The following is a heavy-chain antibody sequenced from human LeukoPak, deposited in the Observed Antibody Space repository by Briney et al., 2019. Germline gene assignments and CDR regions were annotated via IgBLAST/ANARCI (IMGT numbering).Heavy chain of an antibody. CDR2: IYYSGST. CDR1: GGSITSQY. J-gene: IGHJ5*02. CDR3: AIRHDPDGWFGP. D-gene: IGHD1-1*01. V-gene: IGHV4-59*08. Sequence: SETLSLTCSVSGGSITSQYWSWIRQPPGKGLEWIGYIYYSGSTIYSPSLKSRVTISIDTSKNQFSLKLSSVTAADTAIYYCAIRHDPDGWFGPWGQGTLVTLSS.